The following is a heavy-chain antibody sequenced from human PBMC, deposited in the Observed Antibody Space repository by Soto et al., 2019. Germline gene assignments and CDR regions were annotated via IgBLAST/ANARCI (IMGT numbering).Heavy chain of an antibody. J-gene: IGHJ4*02. V-gene: IGHV3-64*02. D-gene: IGHD2-15*01. CDR2: ISRSGDRT. CDR3: ARARCSSGQCYYFDY. CDR1: GFTFSSYN. Sequence: EVQLVESGEGLVQPGGSLSLSCAASGFTFSSYNIHWIRQAPGKGLEFVSAISRSGDRTYYADSVKGRFTITRDNSKNTVWLQMGSLRAEDMAVYYCARARCSSGQCYYFDYWGRGALFSVSS.